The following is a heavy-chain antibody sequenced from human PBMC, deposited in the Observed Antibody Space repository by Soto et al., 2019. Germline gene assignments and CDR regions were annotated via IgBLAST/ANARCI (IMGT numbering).Heavy chain of an antibody. CDR1: GYTFTSYG. Sequence: ASVKVSCKASGYTFTSYGISWVRQAPGQGLEWMGWISAYNGNTNYAQKLQGRVTMTTDTSTSTAYMELRSLRSDDTAVYYCARDWSNYDFWSGYFRADYWGQGTLVTVSS. CDR3: ARDWSNYDFWSGYFRADY. V-gene: IGHV1-18*01. J-gene: IGHJ4*02. D-gene: IGHD3-3*01. CDR2: ISAYNGNT.